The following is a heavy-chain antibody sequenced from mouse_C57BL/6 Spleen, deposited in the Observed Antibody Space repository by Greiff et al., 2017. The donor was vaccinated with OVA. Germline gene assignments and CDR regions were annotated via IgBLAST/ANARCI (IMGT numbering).Heavy chain of an antibody. J-gene: IGHJ3*01. CDR3: TTYDHDAWFAY. CDR1: GYTFTDYE. D-gene: IGHD2-4*01. V-gene: IGHV1-15*01. Sequence: QVQLQQSGAELVRPGASVTLSCKASGYTFTDYEMHWVKQTPVHGLEWIGAIDTETGGTAYNQKFKGKAILTADKSSSTAYMELRSLTSEDSAVYYFTTYDHDAWFAYWGQGTLVTVSA. CDR2: IDTETGGT.